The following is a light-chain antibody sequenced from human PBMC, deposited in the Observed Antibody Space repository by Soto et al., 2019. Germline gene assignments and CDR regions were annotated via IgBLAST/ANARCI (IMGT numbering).Light chain of an antibody. CDR2: GAV. J-gene: IGKJ2*01. CDR3: QQYNNWPPRYT. CDR1: QSVNNQ. Sequence: EIVMTQSPATVSVSPGERATLSCRASQSVNNQLAWYQQRPGQAPRLLMYGAVTRATGRPARFSGSGSGTEFTLTISSLQSEDFAVYYCQQYNNWPPRYTFGQGTKLEIK. V-gene: IGKV3-15*01.